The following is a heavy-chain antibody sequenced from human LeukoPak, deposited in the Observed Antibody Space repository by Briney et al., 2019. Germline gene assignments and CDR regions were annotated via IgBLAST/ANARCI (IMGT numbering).Heavy chain of an antibody. Sequence: SETLSLTCAVYGGSFSGYYWSWIRQPPGKGLEWIGEINHSGSTNYNPSLKSRVTISVDTSKNQFSLKLSSVTAADTAVYYCARARQLVPRRGSYYFDYWGQGTLVTVSS. CDR3: ARARQLVPRRGSYYFDY. D-gene: IGHD6-13*01. CDR1: GGSFSGYY. J-gene: IGHJ4*02. V-gene: IGHV4-34*01. CDR2: INHSGST.